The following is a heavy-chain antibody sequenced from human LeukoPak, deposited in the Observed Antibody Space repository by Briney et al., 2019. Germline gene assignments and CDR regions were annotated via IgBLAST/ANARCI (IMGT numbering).Heavy chain of an antibody. Sequence: PGGSLRLSCAASGFTFSSYAMSWVRQAPGKGLEWVSAISGGGGSTYYADSVKGRFTISRDNSKNTLYLQMNSLRAEDTAVYYCAKVPRIVVVPAALYFDYWGQGTLVTVSS. CDR3: AKVPRIVVVPAALYFDY. J-gene: IGHJ4*02. CDR1: GFTFSSYA. CDR2: ISGGGGST. D-gene: IGHD2-2*01. V-gene: IGHV3-23*01.